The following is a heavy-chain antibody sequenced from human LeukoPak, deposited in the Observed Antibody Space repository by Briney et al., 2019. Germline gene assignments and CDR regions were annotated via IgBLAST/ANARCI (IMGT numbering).Heavy chain of an antibody. V-gene: IGHV3-9*01. Sequence: GGTLRLSCAASGFTFSSYGMSWVRQAPGKGLEWVSGISWNSGSIGYADSVKGRFTISRDNAKNSLYLQMNSLRAEDTALYYCAKDISLGGSSWYYFDYWGQGTLVTVSS. CDR2: ISWNSGSI. CDR3: AKDISLGGSSWYYFDY. CDR1: GFTFSSYG. D-gene: IGHD6-13*01. J-gene: IGHJ4*02.